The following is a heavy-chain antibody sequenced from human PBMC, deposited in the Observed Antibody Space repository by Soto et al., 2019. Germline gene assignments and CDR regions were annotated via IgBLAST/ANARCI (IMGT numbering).Heavy chain of an antibody. D-gene: IGHD3-10*01. CDR3: ARVPGRL. CDR2: VYSGGAT. CDR1: GFSVSRNY. Sequence: QLVETGGGLIQPGTSLRLSCAASGFSVSRNYMTWVRQAPGKGLEWVSFVYSGGATFYADSVKGRFILSRDDSQNTMYLQMNNLRAEDTAVYYCARVPGRLWGRGTLVTVAS. J-gene: IGHJ4*02. V-gene: IGHV3-53*02.